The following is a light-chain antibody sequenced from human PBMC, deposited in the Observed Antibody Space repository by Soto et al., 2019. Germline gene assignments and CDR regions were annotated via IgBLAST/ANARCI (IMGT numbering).Light chain of an antibody. CDR1: QHVDIW. J-gene: IGKJ4*01. CDR2: AAA. V-gene: IGKV1D-16*01. Sequence: DIQMTQSPSSVSASVGARVTITCRASQHVDIWLSCHQQKPGKPPKFLIFAAATLQSGAPSRFSGSGSGTDFTLTISSLQPEDVATYYCHQYPTFPLTFGGGTKVEIK. CDR3: HQYPTFPLT.